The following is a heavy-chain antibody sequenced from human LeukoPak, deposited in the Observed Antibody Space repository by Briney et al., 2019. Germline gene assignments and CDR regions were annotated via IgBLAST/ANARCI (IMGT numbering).Heavy chain of an antibody. V-gene: IGHV4-61*02. Sequence: TSQTLSLTCTVSGASISGSIPGGTSYWNWIRQPAGKGLEWIGRMYNGGTTINYSPSLKSRVTISVDTSKNQFSLNVTSVTAADTAVYYCARSTNRLDYWGQGTLVTVSS. CDR2: MYNGGTT. J-gene: IGHJ4*02. CDR1: GASISGSIPGGTSY. CDR3: ARSTNRLDY. D-gene: IGHD1-14*01.